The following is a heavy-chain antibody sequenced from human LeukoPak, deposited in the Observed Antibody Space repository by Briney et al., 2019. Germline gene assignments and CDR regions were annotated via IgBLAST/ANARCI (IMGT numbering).Heavy chain of an antibody. CDR1: GGSISSYY. CDR2: IYTSGST. J-gene: IGHJ6*03. CDR3: ARDFTSGPPHYYYYMDV. Sequence: SETLSLACTVSGGSISSYYWSWIRQPAGKGLEWIGRIYTSGSTNYNPSLKSRVTMSVDTSKNQFSLKLSSVTAADTAVYYCARDFTSGPPHYYYYMDVWGKGTTVTISS. V-gene: IGHV4-4*07. D-gene: IGHD3-3*01.